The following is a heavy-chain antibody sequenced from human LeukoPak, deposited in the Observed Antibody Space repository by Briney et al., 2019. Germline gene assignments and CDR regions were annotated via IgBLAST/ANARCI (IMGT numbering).Heavy chain of an antibody. D-gene: IGHD2-15*01. CDR1: GFTFSSYW. CDR2: IKQDGSEK. CDR3: AKDLGSGYYYYYGMDV. J-gene: IGHJ6*02. Sequence: PGGSLRLSCAASGFTFSSYWMSWVRQAPGKGLEWVANIKQDGSEKYYVDSVKGRFTISRDNSKNTLYLQMNSLRAEDTAVYYCAKDLGSGYYYYYGMDVWGQGTTVTVSS. V-gene: IGHV3-7*03.